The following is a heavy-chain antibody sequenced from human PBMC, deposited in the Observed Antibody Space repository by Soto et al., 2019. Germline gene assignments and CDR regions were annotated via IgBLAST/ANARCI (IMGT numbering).Heavy chain of an antibody. D-gene: IGHD3-3*01. Sequence: QVQLVQSGAEVKKPGSSVKVSCKASGGTFSSYAISWVRQAPGQGLEWMGGIIPIFGTANYAQKFQGRVTITADESTSAAYMELSSLRSEDTAVYYCARDKNTIFGVVVRPRYGMDVRGQGTTVTVSS. V-gene: IGHV1-69*01. CDR2: IIPIFGTA. CDR1: GGTFSSYA. CDR3: ARDKNTIFGVVVRPRYGMDV. J-gene: IGHJ6*02.